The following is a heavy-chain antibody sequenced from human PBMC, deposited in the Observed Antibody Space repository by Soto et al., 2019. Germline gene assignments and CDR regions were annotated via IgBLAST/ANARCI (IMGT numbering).Heavy chain of an antibody. J-gene: IGHJ6*02. CDR2: IYYSGST. D-gene: IGHD6-19*01. V-gene: IGHV4-59*13. Sequence: PSETLSLTCTVSGGSIRSYYCSWSRQPPGKGLEWIGYIYYSGSTNYNTSLKSRFTISVDTSKNQFSLKLSSVTAADTAVYYCARAEAVAGTDYYYYGMDVWGQGTTVTVSS. CDR3: ARAEAVAGTDYYYYGMDV. CDR1: GGSIRSYY.